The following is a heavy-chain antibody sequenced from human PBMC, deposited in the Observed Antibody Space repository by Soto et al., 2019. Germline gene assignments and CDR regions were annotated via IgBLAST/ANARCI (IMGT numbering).Heavy chain of an antibody. CDR1: GFTFNNYA. Sequence: PGGSLRLSCAASGFTFNNYAMAWVRQTPGEGLQWVSTIRADGSGTHYADSVTGRFTISRDNSKNTLYLEMNSLRAEDTAVYYCAKDLDDYSSAIDFWGQGTLVTVSS. CDR3: AKDLDDYSSAIDF. CDR2: IRADGSGT. J-gene: IGHJ4*02. D-gene: IGHD4-4*01. V-gene: IGHV3-23*01.